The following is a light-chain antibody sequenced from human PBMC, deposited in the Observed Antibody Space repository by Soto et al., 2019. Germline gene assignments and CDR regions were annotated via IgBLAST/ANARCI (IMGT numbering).Light chain of an antibody. J-gene: IGKJ1*01. Sequence: EIVLTQSPATLSLSPGERATLSCTASQSVSSYLAWYQQKPGQAPRLLIYGASNRATGIPDRFSGSGSGTDFTLTISKLEPEDFAVYHCQQYGGSPRTLGQGTKVDIK. CDR1: QSVSSY. CDR3: QQYGGSPRT. V-gene: IGKV3-20*01. CDR2: GAS.